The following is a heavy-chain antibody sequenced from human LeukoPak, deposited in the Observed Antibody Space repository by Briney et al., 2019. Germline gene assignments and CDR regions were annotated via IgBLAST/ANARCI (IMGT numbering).Heavy chain of an antibody. D-gene: IGHD1-26*01. J-gene: IGHJ3*02. CDR3: AKGVEWELLDAFDI. CDR1: GFTFSSHG. Sequence: GGSLRLSCAGSGFTFSSHGMDWVRQAPRKGLEWVSAISGSGGSTYYADSVKGRFTISRDNSKNTLYLQMNSLRAEDTAVYYCAKGVEWELLDAFDIWGQGTMVTVSS. V-gene: IGHV3-23*01. CDR2: ISGSGGST.